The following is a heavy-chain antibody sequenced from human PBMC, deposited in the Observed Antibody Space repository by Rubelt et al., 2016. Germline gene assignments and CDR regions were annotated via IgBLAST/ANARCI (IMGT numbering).Heavy chain of an antibody. CDR2: IYYSGST. V-gene: IGHV4-39*01. Sequence: QVQLQESGPGLVKPSETLSLTCTVSGGSISSTSYYWGWIRQPPGKGLEWIGSIYYSGSTYYNPSLKSRVTLSVDPSKNQLSLKMGSVTAADTAVYYCARTVAGFFRRFDPWGQGTLVTVSS. D-gene: IGHD6-19*01. J-gene: IGHJ5*02. CDR1: GGSISSTSYY. CDR3: ARTVAGFFRRFDP.